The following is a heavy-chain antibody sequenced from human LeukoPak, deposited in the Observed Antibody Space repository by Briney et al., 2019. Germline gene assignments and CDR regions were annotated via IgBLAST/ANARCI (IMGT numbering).Heavy chain of an antibody. Sequence: PGGSLRLSCAASGFTFSSYSMNWVRQAPGKGLEWVSSISSSSSYIYYADSVKGRFTISRDNSKNTLYLQMNSLRAEDTAVYYCATGGLSYYYMDVWGKGTTVTVSS. J-gene: IGHJ6*03. V-gene: IGHV3-21*04. CDR3: ATGGLSYYYMDV. CDR2: ISSSSSYI. CDR1: GFTFSSYS.